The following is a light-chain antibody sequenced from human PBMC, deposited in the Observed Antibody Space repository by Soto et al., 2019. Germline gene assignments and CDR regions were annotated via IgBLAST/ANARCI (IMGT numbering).Light chain of an antibody. CDR1: QSVSSN. CDR3: QQYNNWPPRT. Sequence: EIVMTQSPATLSVSPGERATLSCRASQSVSSNLAWYQQKPVQAPRLLIYGASTRATGIPARFSGSGSGTEFTLTISSLQSEDFAVYYCQQYNNWPPRTFGPGTKVDIK. CDR2: GAS. V-gene: IGKV3-15*01. J-gene: IGKJ3*01.